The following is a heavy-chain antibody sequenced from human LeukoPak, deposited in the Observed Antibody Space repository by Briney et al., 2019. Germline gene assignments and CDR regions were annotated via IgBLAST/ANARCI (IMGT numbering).Heavy chain of an antibody. CDR2: ISYDGSNK. Sequence: PGESLSLSCAASGFTFGTYAMGWVRQAPGKGLEWVAVISYDGSNKYYADSVKGRCTISRDKSKNTVYLQMNSLRAEDTAVYYCAKEAGYSYGFDYWGQGTLVTVSS. V-gene: IGHV3-30*18. D-gene: IGHD5-18*01. CDR3: AKEAGYSYGFDY. J-gene: IGHJ4*02. CDR1: GFTFGTYA.